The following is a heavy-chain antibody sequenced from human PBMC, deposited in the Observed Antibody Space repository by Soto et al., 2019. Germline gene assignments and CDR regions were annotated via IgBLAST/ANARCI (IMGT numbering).Heavy chain of an antibody. J-gene: IGHJ3*02. Sequence: SQTLSLTCAISGDSVSSNSAAWSWFRQSPSRGLEWLGRTYYRSKWYIDYAMSVRGRITINPDTSKNQFSLQLSSVTAEDTAVYYCARQKGYYSDSTGYVDPFDIWGQGTMVTVSS. CDR3: ARQKGYYSDSTGYVDPFDI. D-gene: IGHD3-22*01. CDR1: GDSVSSNSAA. V-gene: IGHV6-1*01. CDR2: TYYRSKWYI.